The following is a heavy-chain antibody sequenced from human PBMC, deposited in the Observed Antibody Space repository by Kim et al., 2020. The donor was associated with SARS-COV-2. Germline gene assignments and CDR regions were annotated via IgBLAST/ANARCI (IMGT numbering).Heavy chain of an antibody. J-gene: IGHJ4*02. CDR3: ARHDFVLGFDY. V-gene: IGHV5-51*01. Sequence: RDSPSCQGQVTISADKSISTAYRQWSSLKASDTAMYYCARHDFVLGFDYWGQGTLVTVSS. D-gene: IGHD3-3*01.